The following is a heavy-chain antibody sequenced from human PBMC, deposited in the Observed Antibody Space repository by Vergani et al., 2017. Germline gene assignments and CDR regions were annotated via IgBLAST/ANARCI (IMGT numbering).Heavy chain of an antibody. Sequence: QVQLQESGPGLVKPSETLSLTCTVSGGSISSYYWSWIRQPPGKGLEWIGYIYYSGSTYYNPSLTSRVTISVDTSKNQFSLKLSSVTAADTAVYYCARDTAMVPYYYGMDVWGQGTTVTVSS. D-gene: IGHD5-18*01. CDR2: IYYSGST. J-gene: IGHJ6*02. CDR3: ARDTAMVPYYYGMDV. V-gene: IGHV4-30-4*08. CDR1: GGSISSYY.